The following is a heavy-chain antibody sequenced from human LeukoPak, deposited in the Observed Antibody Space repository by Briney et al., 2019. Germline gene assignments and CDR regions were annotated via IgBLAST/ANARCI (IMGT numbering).Heavy chain of an antibody. Sequence: GASVKVSCKASGGTFSSYAISWVRQAPGQGLEWMGRIIPILGIANYAQKFQGRVMITADKSTSTAYMELSSLRSEDTAVYYCARDSESGSYFDSYFDYWGQGTLITVSS. CDR1: GGTFSSYA. CDR2: IIPILGIA. J-gene: IGHJ4*02. D-gene: IGHD1-26*01. CDR3: ARDSESGSYFDSYFDY. V-gene: IGHV1-69*04.